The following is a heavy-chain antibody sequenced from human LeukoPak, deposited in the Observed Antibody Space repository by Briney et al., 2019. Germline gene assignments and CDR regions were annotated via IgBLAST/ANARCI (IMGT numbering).Heavy chain of an antibody. V-gene: IGHV1-18*01. D-gene: IGHD1-26*01. CDR2: ISAYNGNT. CDR3: ARDYGRRVGATNFDY. J-gene: IGHJ4*02. CDR1: GYTFTSYG. Sequence: ASVKVSCKASGYTFTSYGISWVRQAPGQGLEWMGWISAYNGNTNYAQKLQGRVTMTTDTSTSTAYMELGSLRSDDTAVYYCARDYGRRVGATNFDYWGQGTLVTVSS.